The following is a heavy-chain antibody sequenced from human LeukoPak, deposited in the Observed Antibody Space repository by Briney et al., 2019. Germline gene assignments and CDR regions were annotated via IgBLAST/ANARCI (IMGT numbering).Heavy chain of an antibody. V-gene: IGHV4-59*12. D-gene: IGHD3-16*01. CDR2: MYYSGTT. CDR1: GSSMNLYS. Sequence: SETLSLTCSVSGSSMNLYSWNWIRQSPGKGLEWIAYMYYSGTTNYNPSLENRAAISLDLSRHQFSLRLNSVTAADTAVYFCARERGSYSDYWGQGTLVTVSS. J-gene: IGHJ4*02. CDR3: ARERGSYSDY.